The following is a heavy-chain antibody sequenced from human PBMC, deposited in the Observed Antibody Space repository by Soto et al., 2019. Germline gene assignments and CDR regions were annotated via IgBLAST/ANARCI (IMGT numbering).Heavy chain of an antibody. CDR1: GFPFSSYG. V-gene: IGHV3-30*03. CDR3: AYPEFDY. CDR2: ISYDGSNK. J-gene: IGHJ4*02. Sequence: GGSLRLSCAASGFPFSSYGMHWVRQAPGKGLEWVAVISYDGSNKYYADSVKGRFTISRDNSKNTLYLQMNSLRAEDTAVYYCAYPEFDYWGQGTLVTVSS.